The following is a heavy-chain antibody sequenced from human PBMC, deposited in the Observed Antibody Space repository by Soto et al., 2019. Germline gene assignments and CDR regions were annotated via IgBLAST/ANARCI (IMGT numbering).Heavy chain of an antibody. CDR2: ISSSSSYI. V-gene: IGHV3-21*01. CDR3: ASLYITMVRGVMEPFDY. J-gene: IGHJ4*02. CDR1: GFTFSSYS. Sequence: EVQLVESGGGLVQPGGSLRLSCAASGFTFSSYSMNWVRQAPGKGLEWVSSISSSSSYIYYADSVKGRFTISRDNAKNSLYLQMNSLRAEDTAVYYCASLYITMVRGVMEPFDYWGQGTLVTVSS. D-gene: IGHD3-10*01.